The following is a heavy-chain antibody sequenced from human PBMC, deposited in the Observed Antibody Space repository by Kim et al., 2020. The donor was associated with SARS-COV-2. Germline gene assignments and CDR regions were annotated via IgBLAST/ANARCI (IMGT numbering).Heavy chain of an antibody. Sequence: GGSLRLSCAASGFTFSSYWMHWVRQAPGKGLVWVSRINSDGSSTSYADSVKGRFTISRDNAKNTLYLQMNSLRAEDTAVYYCARALHDYGDEYYYYYYGMDVWGQGTTVTVSS. D-gene: IGHD4-17*01. V-gene: IGHV3-74*01. CDR3: ARALHDYGDEYYYYYYGMDV. CDR1: GFTFSSYW. CDR2: INSDGSST. J-gene: IGHJ6*02.